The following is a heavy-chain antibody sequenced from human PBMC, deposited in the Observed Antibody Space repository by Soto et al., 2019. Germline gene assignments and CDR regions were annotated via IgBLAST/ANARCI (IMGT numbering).Heavy chain of an antibody. CDR1: GYTLTELS. V-gene: IGHV1-24*01. Sequence: QVQLVQSGAEVKKPGASVKVSCKVSGYTLTELSMHWVRQAPGKGLEWMGGFDPEDGETIYAQKFQGRVTMTEDTSTDTANMGLSSVRSEDRAVYYCPTPPITFFGRGWFAPWGQGTLVPVPS. D-gene: IGHD3-3*01. CDR2: FDPEDGET. CDR3: PTPPITFFGRGWFAP. J-gene: IGHJ5*02.